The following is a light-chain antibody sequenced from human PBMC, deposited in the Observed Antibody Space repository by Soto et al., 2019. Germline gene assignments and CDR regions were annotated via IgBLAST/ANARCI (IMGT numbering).Light chain of an antibody. J-gene: IGLJ2*01. V-gene: IGLV2-14*01. CDR3: SSYTSNNTVV. CDR1: SSDVGGYNS. CDR2: EVS. Sequence: QPVLTQPASVSGSPGQSITISCTGTSSDVGGYNSVSWYQQDPGKAPKLKIYEVSNRPSGVSNHFSGSKSGNTASLTISGLQAEDEADYYCSSYTSNNTVVFGGGTKVTVL.